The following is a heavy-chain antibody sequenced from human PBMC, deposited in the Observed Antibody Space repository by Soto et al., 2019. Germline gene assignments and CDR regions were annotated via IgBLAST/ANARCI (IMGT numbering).Heavy chain of an antibody. J-gene: IGHJ6*02. CDR1: GGTFSSYA. D-gene: IGHD3-10*01. V-gene: IGHV1-69*13. Sequence: SVKVSCKASGGTFSSYAISWVRQAPGQGLEWMGGITPIFGTANYAQKFQGRVTITADESTSTAYMELSSLRSEDTAVYYCARADPGDYYGMDVWGQGTTVTVSS. CDR2: ITPIFGTA. CDR3: ARADPGDYYGMDV.